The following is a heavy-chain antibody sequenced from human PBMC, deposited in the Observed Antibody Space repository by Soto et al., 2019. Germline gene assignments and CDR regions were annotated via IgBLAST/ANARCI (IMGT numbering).Heavy chain of an antibody. D-gene: IGHD5-18*01. Sequence: QVQLQESGPGLVKPSETLSLTCTVSGDSLISYSWSWIRQPAGKGLEWIGRIYGSGSTGYSSSLNSRVTMSLDTSKNQFSLKLSSVTAADTAVYYCARDEAVDTDMLTPFDYWGQGILVTVSS. CDR2: IYGSGST. CDR3: ARDEAVDTDMLTPFDY. CDR1: GDSLISYS. V-gene: IGHV4-4*07. J-gene: IGHJ4*02.